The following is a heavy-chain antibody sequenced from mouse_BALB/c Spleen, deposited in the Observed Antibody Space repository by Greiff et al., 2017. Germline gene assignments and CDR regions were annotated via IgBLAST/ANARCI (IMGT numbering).Heavy chain of an antibody. Sequence: VQLQQSGPELVKPGASVKISCKASGYAFSSSWMNWVKQRPGQGLEWIGRIYPGDGDTNYNGKFKGKATLTADKSSSTAYMQLSSLTSVDSAVYFCARGDYRYDEFAYWGQGTLVTVSA. CDR2: IYPGDGDT. D-gene: IGHD2-14*01. J-gene: IGHJ3*01. CDR3: ARGDYRYDEFAY. CDR1: GYAFSSSW. V-gene: IGHV1-82*01.